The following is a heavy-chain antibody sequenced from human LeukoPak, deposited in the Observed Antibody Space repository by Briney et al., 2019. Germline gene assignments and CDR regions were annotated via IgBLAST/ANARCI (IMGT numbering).Heavy chain of an antibody. CDR2: IKWNGGST. V-gene: IGHV3-20*04. J-gene: IGHJ4*02. Sequence: PGGSLRLSCAASGFTFDDYGMSWVRQAPGKGLEWVSGIKWNGGSTGYADSVKGRFTISRDNAKNSLYLQMNSLRAEDTALYYCARDGVGYSYGSDFDYWGQGTLVTVSS. CDR3: ARDGVGYSYGSDFDY. CDR1: GFTFDDYG. D-gene: IGHD5-18*01.